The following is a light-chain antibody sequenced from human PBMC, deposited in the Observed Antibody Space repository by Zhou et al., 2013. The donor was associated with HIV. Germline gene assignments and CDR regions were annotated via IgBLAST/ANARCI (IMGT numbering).Light chain of an antibody. CDR3: QQYNNWPPTT. CDR2: GAS. J-gene: IGKJ4*01. V-gene: IGKV3-15*01. CDR1: QSVSSN. Sequence: EIVMTQSPATLSVSPGERATLSCRASQSVSSNLAWYQQKPGQAPRLLIYGASTRATGIPARFSGSGSGTEFTLTISSLQSEDFAVYYCQQYNNWPPTTFGGGTKVGDQT.